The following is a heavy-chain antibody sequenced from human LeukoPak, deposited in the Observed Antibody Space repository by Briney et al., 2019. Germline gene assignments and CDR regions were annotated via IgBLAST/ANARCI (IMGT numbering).Heavy chain of an antibody. CDR2: ISGSGGRT. D-gene: IGHD6-19*01. Sequence: GGSLRLSCAASGFTLSSYAMSWVRQAPGKGLEWVSAISGSGGRTYYADSVKGRPTISRDNSKNTLYLQMNSLRADDTAVYYCAKGNPSSGWYIGMDVWGQGTTVTVSS. CDR1: GFTLSSYA. J-gene: IGHJ6*02. V-gene: IGHV3-23*01. CDR3: AKGNPSSGWYIGMDV.